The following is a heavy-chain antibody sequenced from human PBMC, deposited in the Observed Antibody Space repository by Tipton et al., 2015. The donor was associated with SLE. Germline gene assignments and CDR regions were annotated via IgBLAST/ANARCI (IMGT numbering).Heavy chain of an antibody. V-gene: IGHV7-4-1*02. CDR3: ARLSNTWDFDY. D-gene: IGHD3-16*01. J-gene: IGHJ4*02. CDR1: GYTFTGYY. Sequence: VQLVQSGAEVKKPGASVKVSCKTSGYTFTGYYMHWVRQAPGQGLEWMGWINTYTGNPTYAQGFTGRFVFSLDTSVSTAYLQISGLKADDSAVYYCARLSNTWDFDYWGQGTLVTVSS. CDR2: INTYTGNP.